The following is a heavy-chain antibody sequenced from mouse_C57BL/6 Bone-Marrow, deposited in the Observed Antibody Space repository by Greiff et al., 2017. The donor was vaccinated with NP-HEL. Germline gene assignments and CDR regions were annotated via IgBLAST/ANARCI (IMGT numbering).Heavy chain of an antibody. J-gene: IGHJ1*03. CDR3: ARGIDYYGSSYDWYFEV. V-gene: IGHV1-82*01. Sequence: QVQLQQSGPELVKPGASVKISCKASGYAFSSSWMNWVKQRPGKGLEWIGRIYPGDGDTNYNGKFKGKATLTADKSSSTAYMQLSSLTSEDSAVYFCARGIDYYGSSYDWYFEVWGTGTTVTVSS. CDR1: GYAFSSSW. D-gene: IGHD1-1*01. CDR2: IYPGDGDT.